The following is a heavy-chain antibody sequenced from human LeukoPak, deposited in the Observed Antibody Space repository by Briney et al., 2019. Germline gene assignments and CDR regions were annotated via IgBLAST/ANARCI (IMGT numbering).Heavy chain of an antibody. Sequence: KTSETLSLTCAVYGGSFSGYYWSWIRQPPGKGLEWIGEINHSGSTNYNPSLKSRVTISVDTSKNQFSLKLSSVTAADTAVYYCARVHPISWWGQGTLVTVSS. J-gene: IGHJ4*02. CDR2: INHSGST. D-gene: IGHD3-3*01. CDR3: ARVHPISW. V-gene: IGHV4-34*01. CDR1: GGSFSGYY.